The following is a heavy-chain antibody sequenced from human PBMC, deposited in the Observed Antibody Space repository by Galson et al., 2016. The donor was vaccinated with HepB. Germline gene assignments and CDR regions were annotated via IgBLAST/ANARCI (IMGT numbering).Heavy chain of an antibody. Sequence: QSGAEVKTSGESLKISCKVSGYSFTYYWLAWVRQMPGKGLEWMGTVYPPDSNTIYSPSFQGQVTISADKSTNTAYLQWRSLKASDTAIYYCAKYDLTTIRRVPTAHWSFDLWGRVTLITVSS. J-gene: IGHJ2*01. V-gene: IGHV5-51*01. CDR2: VYPPDSNT. CDR3: AKYDLTTIRRVPTAHWSFDL. D-gene: IGHD4-11*01. CDR1: GYSFTYYW.